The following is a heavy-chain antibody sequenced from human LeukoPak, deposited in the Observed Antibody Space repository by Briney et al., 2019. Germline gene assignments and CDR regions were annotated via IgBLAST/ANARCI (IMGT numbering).Heavy chain of an antibody. J-gene: IGHJ4*02. CDR2: ISGSGGST. D-gene: IGHD1-26*01. CDR1: GFAFRSYA. Sequence: GGSLRLSCSASGFAFRSYAMSWVRQAPGKGLEWVSAISGSGGSTYYADSVKGRFTISRDNSKNTLYLQMNSLRAEDTAVYYCAKEVGELPYFDYWGQGTLVTVSS. CDR3: AKEVGELPYFDY. V-gene: IGHV3-23*01.